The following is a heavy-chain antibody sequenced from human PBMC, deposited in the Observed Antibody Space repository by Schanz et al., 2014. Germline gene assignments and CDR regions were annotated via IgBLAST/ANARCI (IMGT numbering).Heavy chain of an antibody. D-gene: IGHD2-15*01. V-gene: IGHV3-23*04. Sequence: VHLVESGGGVVQPGRSLRLSCAASGFTFRSYALGWVRQAPGKGLEWVSLVSASGGGPFYADSVKGRFTISRDNSRNTVYLQMSSLRAEDTAVYYCVKDDRGDVVVVAANYWGQGAQVIVSS. CDR1: GFTFRSYA. CDR2: VSASGGGP. J-gene: IGHJ4*02. CDR3: VKDDRGDVVVVAANY.